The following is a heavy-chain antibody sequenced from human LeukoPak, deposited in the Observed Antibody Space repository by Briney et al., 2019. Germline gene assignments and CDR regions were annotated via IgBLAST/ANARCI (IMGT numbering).Heavy chain of an antibody. D-gene: IGHD3-10*01. CDR3: AKDGSGTYYLDQ. CDR1: GFTFSRCN. CDR2: ISSGSSYI. V-gene: IGHV3-21*01. J-gene: IGHJ4*02. Sequence: GSLRLSCAASGFTFSRCNMIWVRQAPGKGLEWVSSISSGSSYIYYADSVKGRFTISRDNAKNSLYLQTNSLRAEDTAVYYCAKDGSGTYYLDQWGQGTLVTVSS.